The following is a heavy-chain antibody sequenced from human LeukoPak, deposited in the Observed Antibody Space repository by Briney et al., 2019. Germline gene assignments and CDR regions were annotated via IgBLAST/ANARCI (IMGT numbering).Heavy chain of an antibody. D-gene: IGHD6-13*01. CDR1: GFTFSSYS. V-gene: IGHV3-48*01. Sequence: PGGSLRLSCAASGFTFSSYSMNWVRQAPGKGLEWVSYISSSSSTIYYADSVKGRFTISRDNAKNSLYLQMNSLRAEDTAVYYCALRAAAAPFDYWGQGTLVTVSS. CDR3: ALRAAAAPFDY. CDR2: ISSSSSTI. J-gene: IGHJ4*02.